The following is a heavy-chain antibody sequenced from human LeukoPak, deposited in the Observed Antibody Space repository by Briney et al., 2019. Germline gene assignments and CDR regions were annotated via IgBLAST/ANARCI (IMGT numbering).Heavy chain of an antibody. J-gene: IGHJ3*02. CDR3: AKDLPAMIVRTDAFDI. D-gene: IGHD3-22*01. V-gene: IGHV3-23*01. CDR1: GFTFSSYA. Sequence: PGGSLRLSCASSGFTFSSYAMSWVRQAPGKGLEWVSAISGSGGSTYYADSVKGRFTISRDNSKNTLYLQMNSLRAEDTAVYDCAKDLPAMIVRTDAFDIWGQGTMVTVSS. CDR2: ISGSGGST.